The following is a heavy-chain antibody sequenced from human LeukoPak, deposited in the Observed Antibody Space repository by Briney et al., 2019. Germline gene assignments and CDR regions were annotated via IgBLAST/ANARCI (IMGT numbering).Heavy chain of an antibody. J-gene: IGHJ4*02. CDR3: ARDPSQDDY. Sequence: GGSLRLSCSASGLTFSLYSMHWVRQAPGKGLEYVSGISTNGGSTYYADSVKGRFTISRDNSNNTLYLQMSSLRTEDTAVYYCARDPSQDDYWGQGTLVTVSS. V-gene: IGHV3-64*04. CDR1: GLTFSLYS. CDR2: ISTNGGST.